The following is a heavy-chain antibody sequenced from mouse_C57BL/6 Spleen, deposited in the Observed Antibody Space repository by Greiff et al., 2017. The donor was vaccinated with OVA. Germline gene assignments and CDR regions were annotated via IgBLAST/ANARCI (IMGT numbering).Heavy chain of an antibody. D-gene: IGHD2-13*01. CDR1: GFTFSSYA. J-gene: IGHJ2*01. CDR3: TREGDPGGNYFDY. CDR2: ISSGGDYI. Sequence: DVMLVESGEGLVKPGGSLKLSCAASGFTFSSYAMSWVRQTPEKRLEWVAYISSGGDYIYYADTVKGRFTISRDNARNTLYLQMSSLKSEDTAMYYCTREGDPGGNYFDYWGQGTTLTVSS. V-gene: IGHV5-9-1*02.